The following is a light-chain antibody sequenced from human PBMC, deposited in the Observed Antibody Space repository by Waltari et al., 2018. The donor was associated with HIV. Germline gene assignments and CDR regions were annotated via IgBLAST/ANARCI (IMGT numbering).Light chain of an antibody. CDR3: QQYGKSPPFT. CDR2: GAS. Sequence: EIVLTQSPGTLSLSPGERATLSCRASQRVTSAYLTWYQLKPGQAPRLLIYGASSRATGIPDRFSGSGSGTDFTLTISRLEPEDFAVYYCQQYGKSPPFTFGPGTKVDIK. J-gene: IGKJ3*01. CDR1: QRVTSAY. V-gene: IGKV3-20*01.